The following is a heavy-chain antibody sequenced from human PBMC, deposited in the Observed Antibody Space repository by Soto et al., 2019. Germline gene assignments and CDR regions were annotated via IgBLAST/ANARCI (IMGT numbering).Heavy chain of an antibody. CDR3: ASVFWSGIPQTRLYYYYGMDV. V-gene: IGHV1-46*01. CDR1: GYTFTSYY. Sequence: ASVKVSCKASGYTFTSYYRHWVRQAPGQGLEWMGIINPSGGSTSYAQKFQGRVTITADESASTAYMELSSLRSEDTAVYYCASVFWSGIPQTRLYYYYGMDVWGQGTTVTVSS. J-gene: IGHJ6*02. D-gene: IGHD3-3*01. CDR2: INPSGGST.